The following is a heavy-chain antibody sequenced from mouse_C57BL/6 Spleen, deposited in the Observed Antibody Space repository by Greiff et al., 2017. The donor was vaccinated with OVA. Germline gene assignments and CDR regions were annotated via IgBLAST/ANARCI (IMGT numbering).Heavy chain of an antibody. V-gene: IGHV1-42*01. CDR2: INPSTGGT. Sequence: VQLQQSGPELVKPGASEKISCKASGYSFTGYYMNWVKQSPEKSLEWIGEINPSTGGTTYTQKFKAQATLTVDKSSSTTYMQLKSLTSEDSAVYYCARWDSSGDVGDYAMDYWGQGTSVTVSS. CDR3: ARWDSSGDVGDYAMDY. J-gene: IGHJ4*01. D-gene: IGHD3-2*02. CDR1: GYSFTGYY.